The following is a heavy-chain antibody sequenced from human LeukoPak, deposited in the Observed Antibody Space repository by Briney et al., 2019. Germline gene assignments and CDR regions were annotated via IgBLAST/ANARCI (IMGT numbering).Heavy chain of an antibody. CDR3: AKDLSDFGTYQPQGS. V-gene: IGHV1-46*01. CDR2: INPSGGST. J-gene: IGHJ5*02. D-gene: IGHD2-2*01. Sequence: ASVKVSCKASGYTFTSYYMHWVRQAPGQGLEWMGLINPSGGSTSCAQKFQGRVTMTRDTSTSTVYMELSSLRSEDTAVYYCAKDLSDFGTYQPQGSWGQGTLVTVSS. CDR1: GYTFTSYY.